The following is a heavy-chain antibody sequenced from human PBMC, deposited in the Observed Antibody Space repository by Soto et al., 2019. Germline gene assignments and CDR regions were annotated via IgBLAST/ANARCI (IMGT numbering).Heavy chain of an antibody. CDR3: ARAAHDYGDSRLYYYYGMDV. J-gene: IGHJ6*02. V-gene: IGHV4-4*02. D-gene: IGHD4-17*01. Sequence: SETLSLTCAVSGGSISSSNWWSWVRQPPGKGLEWIGEIYHSGSTNYNPSLKSRVTISVDKSKNQFSLKLSSVTAADTAVYYCARAAHDYGDSRLYYYYGMDVWGQGTTVTVYS. CDR1: GGSISSSNW. CDR2: IYHSGST.